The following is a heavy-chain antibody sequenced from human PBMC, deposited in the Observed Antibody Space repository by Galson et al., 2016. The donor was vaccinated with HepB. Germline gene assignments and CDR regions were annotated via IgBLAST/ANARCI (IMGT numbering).Heavy chain of an antibody. Sequence: SLRLSCAASGFTFSSYTTHWIRQSPGKGLEWVPVISYDGSYRSYADSVKGRFTVSRDNSNNTLYVHMNSLRDEDTAVYYCARGGEFWLFDLWGRGTLVTVSS. D-gene: IGHD3-10*01. CDR3: ARGGEFWLFDL. CDR1: GFTFSSYT. CDR2: ISYDGSYR. J-gene: IGHJ2*01. V-gene: IGHV3-30*04.